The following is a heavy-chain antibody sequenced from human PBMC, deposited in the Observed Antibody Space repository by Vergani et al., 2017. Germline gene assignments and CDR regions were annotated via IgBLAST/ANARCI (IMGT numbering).Heavy chain of an antibody. CDR3: TRGGSSSWYAATDY. Sequence: EVQLVESGGGLVKPGGSLRLSCAASGFTFSNAWMSWVRQAPGKGLEWVGFIRSKAYGGTTEYAASVKGRFTISRDDSKSIAYLQMNSLKTEDTAVYYCTRGGSSSWYAATDYWGQGTLVTVSS. CDR1: GFTFSNAW. J-gene: IGHJ4*02. V-gene: IGHV3-49*04. CDR2: IRSKAYGGTT. D-gene: IGHD6-13*01.